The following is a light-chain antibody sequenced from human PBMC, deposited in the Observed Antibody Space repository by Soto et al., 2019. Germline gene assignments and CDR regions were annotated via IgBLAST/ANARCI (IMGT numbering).Light chain of an antibody. Sequence: EIVLTQSPATLSLSPGERATLSCRASQSVSSYLAWYQQKPGQAPRLLIYDASNRATGIPARFSGSGSGTDFTLTIISLEPEDYAVYYCQQRSNWRPITFGQGTRLEIK. V-gene: IGKV3-11*01. CDR2: DAS. CDR3: QQRSNWRPIT. CDR1: QSVSSY. J-gene: IGKJ5*01.